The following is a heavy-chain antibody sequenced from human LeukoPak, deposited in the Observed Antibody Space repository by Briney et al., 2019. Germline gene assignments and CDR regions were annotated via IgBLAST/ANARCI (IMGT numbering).Heavy chain of an antibody. V-gene: IGHV4-4*07. CDR3: ASNMGSGSYYKGYNWFDP. Sequence: SETLSLTCTVSGGSISSYYWSWIRQPAGKGLEWIGRIYTSGSPNYNPSLKSRVTMSVDTSKNQFSLKLSSVTAADTAVYYCASNMGSGSYYKGYNWFDPWGQGTLVTVSS. D-gene: IGHD3-10*01. CDR2: IYTSGSP. J-gene: IGHJ5*02. CDR1: GGSISSYY.